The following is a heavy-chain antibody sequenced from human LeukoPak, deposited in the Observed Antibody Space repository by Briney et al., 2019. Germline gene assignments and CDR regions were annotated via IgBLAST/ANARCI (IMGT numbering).Heavy chain of an antibody. CDR2: ISSSNTI. Sequence: GGSLRLSCAASGFTFTNYDMNWVRQAPGRGLEWISYISSSNTIHYADSVKGRFSISRDNAVNSLYLQMKSLRAEDTAVYYCVKGVITASGWSFDSWGQGTLVTVSS. V-gene: IGHV3-69-1*01. D-gene: IGHD6-19*01. CDR1: GFTFTNYD. CDR3: VKGVITASGWSFDS. J-gene: IGHJ4*02.